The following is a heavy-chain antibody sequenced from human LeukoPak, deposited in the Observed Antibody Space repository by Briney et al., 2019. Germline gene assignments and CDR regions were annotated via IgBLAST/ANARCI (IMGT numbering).Heavy chain of an antibody. Sequence: SETLSLTCTVSGGSISSGSYYWNWLRQPAGKGLEWIGRIYTSGSTNYSPSLKSRVTISVDTSKYQFSLKLSSVTAADTAVYYCARERDGSGTQRGLDYGGQGTLVTVSS. J-gene: IGHJ4*02. CDR3: ARERDGSGTQRGLDY. CDR2: IYTSGST. V-gene: IGHV4-61*02. D-gene: IGHD3-10*01. CDR1: GGSISSGSYY.